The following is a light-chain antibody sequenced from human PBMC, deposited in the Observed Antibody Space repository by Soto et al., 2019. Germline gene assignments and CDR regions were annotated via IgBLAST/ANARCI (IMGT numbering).Light chain of an antibody. CDR2: GAS. CDR3: QHYSGWPL. CDR1: QSVDNY. V-gene: IGKV3-15*01. Sequence: ILMTQSPDTLSVSLGQRVTLSCRASQSVDNYLAWYQQRPGQSPRLLIYGASTRATGVPARFSGSGSGTDFTLTISSLQSEDLAVYYCQHYSGWPLFGPGTRV. J-gene: IGKJ3*01.